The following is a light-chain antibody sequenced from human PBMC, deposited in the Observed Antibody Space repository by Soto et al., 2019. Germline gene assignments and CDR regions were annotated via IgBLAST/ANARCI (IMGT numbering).Light chain of an antibody. J-gene: IGKJ2*01. Sequence: DLQMTQSPSTLSASVEDRVTITFRASQGINIFLAWFQQKPGKAPNLLISAASTLQSGVPSRFSGSGSETEFTLTITSLQPEDSATYYCQQRNSCPRTLGQGTKVDI. V-gene: IGKV1-9*01. CDR1: QGINIF. CDR3: QQRNSCPRT. CDR2: AAS.